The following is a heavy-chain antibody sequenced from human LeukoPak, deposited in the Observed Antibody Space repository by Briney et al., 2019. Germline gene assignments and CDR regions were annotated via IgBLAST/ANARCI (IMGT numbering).Heavy chain of an antibody. V-gene: IGHV4-34*01. CDR2: INHSGST. D-gene: IGHD4-17*01. CDR3: ARGPPYGDYAPFDY. CDR1: GGSFSGYY. Sequence: SETLSLTCAVYGGSFSGYYWSWICQPPGKGLEWIGEINHSGSTNYNPSLKSRVTISVDTSKNQFSLKLSSVTAADTAVYYCARGPPYGDYAPFDYWGQGTLVTVSS. J-gene: IGHJ4*02.